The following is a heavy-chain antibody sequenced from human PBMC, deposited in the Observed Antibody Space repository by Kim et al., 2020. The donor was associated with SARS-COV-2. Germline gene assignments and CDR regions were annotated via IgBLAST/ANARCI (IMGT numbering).Heavy chain of an antibody. Sequence: IYYADSVKGRFTISRDNAKNSLYLQMNSLRAEDTAVYYCARVADDGWFDPWGQGTLVTVSS. CDR3: ARVADDGWFDP. V-gene: IGHV3-48*03. CDR2: I. J-gene: IGHJ5*02.